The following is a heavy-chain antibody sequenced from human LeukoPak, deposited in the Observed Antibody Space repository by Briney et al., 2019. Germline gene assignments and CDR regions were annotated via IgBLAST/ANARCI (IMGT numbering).Heavy chain of an antibody. CDR1: GFTFDDYG. J-gene: IGHJ3*02. V-gene: IGHV3-20*04. Sequence: RTGGSLRLSCAASGFTFDDYGMSWVRQAPGKGLEWVSGINWNGGSTGYADSVKGRFTISRDNAKNSLYLQMNSLRAEDTALYYCARALLLFYYDSSGYPRPRTERNAFDIWGQGTMVTVSS. D-gene: IGHD3-22*01. CDR3: ARALLLFYYDSSGYPRPRTERNAFDI. CDR2: INWNGGST.